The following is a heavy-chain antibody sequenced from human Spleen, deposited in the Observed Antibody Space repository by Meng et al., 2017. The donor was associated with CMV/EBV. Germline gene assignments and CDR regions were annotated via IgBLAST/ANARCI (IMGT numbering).Heavy chain of an antibody. V-gene: IGHV4-61*01. CDR3: ARDILERNAFDM. Sequence: SETLSLTCTVSGGSVSSGSYYWSWLRQPPGKGLEWIGYISYIGSTNYNPSLKSRVTISVDTSKNQFSLKLSSVTAADTANFYCARDILERNAFDMWGQGTMVTVSS. CDR2: ISYIGST. D-gene: IGHD1-1*01. CDR1: GGSVSSGSYY. J-gene: IGHJ3*02.